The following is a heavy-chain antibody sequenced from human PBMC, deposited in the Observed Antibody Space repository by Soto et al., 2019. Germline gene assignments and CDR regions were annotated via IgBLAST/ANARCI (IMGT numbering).Heavy chain of an antibody. J-gene: IGHJ5*02. Sequence: PSETLSLTCTVSDGSITPNYYTWVRQPPGKGLEWIGYVYYAGTTTYNPSLKSRVSISIDTSKNEVSLKISSVTAADTAVYYCAKKGAYYQPWSPWARGTLIPVS. CDR2: VYYAGTT. CDR3: AKKGAYYQPWSP. D-gene: IGHD3-22*01. V-gene: IGHV4-59*08. CDR1: DGSITPNY.